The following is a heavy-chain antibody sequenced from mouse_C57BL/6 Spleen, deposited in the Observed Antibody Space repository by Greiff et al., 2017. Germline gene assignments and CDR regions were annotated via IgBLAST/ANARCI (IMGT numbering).Heavy chain of an antibody. J-gene: IGHJ1*03. CDR3: ARRAYYSNYWYFDV. Sequence: EVQGVESGGGLVKPGGSLKLSCAASGFTFSSYAMSWVRQTPEKRLEWVATISDGGSYTYYPDNVKGRFTISRDNAKNNLYLQMSHLKSEDTAMYYCARRAYYSNYWYFDVWGTGTTVTVSS. D-gene: IGHD2-5*01. CDR1: GFTFSSYA. V-gene: IGHV5-4*01. CDR2: ISDGGSYT.